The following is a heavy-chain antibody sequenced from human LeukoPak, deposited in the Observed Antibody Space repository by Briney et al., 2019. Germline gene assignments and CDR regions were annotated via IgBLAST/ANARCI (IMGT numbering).Heavy chain of an antibody. D-gene: IGHD1-1*01. J-gene: IGHJ4*02. CDR2: MDPDGRTI. V-gene: IGHV3-74*01. CDR1: GFAFSSYW. CDR3: IRDLCGRDVQ. Sequence: GGSVRLSCEASGFAFSSYWMHWVRPAPGKGLEWVSRMDPDGRTIEYADSVKGRFTISRDNAKDTLCVQMSSLRDEDTAVYYCIRDLCGRDVQWGRGTLVTVSS.